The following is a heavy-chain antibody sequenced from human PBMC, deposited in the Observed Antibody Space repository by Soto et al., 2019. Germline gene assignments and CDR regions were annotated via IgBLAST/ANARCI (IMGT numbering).Heavy chain of an antibody. Sequence: SETLSLTCTVSGGSISSTSYYWGWIRQPPGKGLEWIGSIYYSGSTYYNPSLKSRVTISVDTSKNQFSLKLTSVTAADTAVYYCARRSHSSATIGYWGQGTLVTV. V-gene: IGHV4-39*01. CDR1: GGSISSTSYY. D-gene: IGHD6-25*01. CDR3: ARRSHSSATIGY. J-gene: IGHJ4*02. CDR2: IYYSGST.